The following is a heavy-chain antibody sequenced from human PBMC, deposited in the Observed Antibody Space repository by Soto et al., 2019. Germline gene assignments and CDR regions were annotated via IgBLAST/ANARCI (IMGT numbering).Heavy chain of an antibody. V-gene: IGHV3-7*01. CDR1: GFTFSTYW. CDR2: IRQDGSQK. CDR3: AREIDSNYDGMDV. D-gene: IGHD4-4*01. J-gene: IGHJ6*02. Sequence: PGGSLRLSCEASGFTFSTYWMSWVRQAPGKGLEWVANIRQDGSQKYLVDSVKGRFTISRDNSKETVYLQMNSLRAEDTGVYYCAREIDSNYDGMDVWGQGTTVTVS.